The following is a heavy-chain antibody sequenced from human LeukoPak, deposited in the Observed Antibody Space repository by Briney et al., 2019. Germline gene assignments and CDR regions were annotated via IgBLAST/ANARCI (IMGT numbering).Heavy chain of an antibody. Sequence: GGSLRLSCAASGFTFSSYAMSWVRQAPGKGLEWVSAISGSGGSTYCAGSVKGRFTISRENSKDTLYLQMNSLRAEDTAVYYCAKDRSRGSSSVFDYWGQGTLVTVSS. J-gene: IGHJ4*02. V-gene: IGHV3-23*01. CDR2: ISGSGGST. CDR3: AKDRSRGSSSVFDY. D-gene: IGHD6-6*01. CDR1: GFTFSSYA.